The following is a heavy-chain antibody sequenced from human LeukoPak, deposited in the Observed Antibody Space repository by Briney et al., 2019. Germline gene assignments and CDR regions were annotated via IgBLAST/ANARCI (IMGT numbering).Heavy chain of an antibody. D-gene: IGHD4-11*01. CDR1: GFTFSSYS. J-gene: IGHJ4*02. CDR2: ISSSSSYI. V-gene: IGHV3-21*01. Sequence: AGGSLRLSCAASGFTFSSYSMNWVRQAPGKGLEWVSSISSSSSYIYYADSVKGRFTISRDNAKNSVYLQMNSLRAKDTAVYYCARDKWLTTTHYFDYWGQGTLVTVSS. CDR3: ARDKWLTTTHYFDY.